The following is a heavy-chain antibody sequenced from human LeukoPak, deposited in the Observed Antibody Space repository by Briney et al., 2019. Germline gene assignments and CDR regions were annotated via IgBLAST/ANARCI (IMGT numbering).Heavy chain of an antibody. V-gene: IGHV1-2*02. Sequence: ASVKVSCKASGYTLTGYYMHWVRQAPGQGLEWMGWINPNSGGTNYAQKFQGRVTMTRDTSISTAYMELSRLRSDDTAVYYCARGPNCGGDCYPDYWGQGTLVTVSS. CDR3: ARGPNCGGDCYPDY. J-gene: IGHJ4*02. D-gene: IGHD2-21*02. CDR2: INPNSGGT. CDR1: GYTLTGYY.